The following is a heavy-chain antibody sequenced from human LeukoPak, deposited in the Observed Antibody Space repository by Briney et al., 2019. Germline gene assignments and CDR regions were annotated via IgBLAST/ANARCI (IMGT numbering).Heavy chain of an antibody. CDR2: IRYDGSNK. J-gene: IGHJ5*02. CDR1: GFTFSSYG. V-gene: IGHV3-30*02. D-gene: IGHD2-2*01. Sequence: GGSLRLSCAASGFTFSSYGMHWVRQAPGKGLEWVAFIRYDGSNKYYADSVKGRFTISRDNSKNTLYLQMNSLRAEDTAMYYCAKDRDIVVVPAAIRVPFDPWGQGTLVTVSS. CDR3: AKDRDIVVVPAAIRVPFDP.